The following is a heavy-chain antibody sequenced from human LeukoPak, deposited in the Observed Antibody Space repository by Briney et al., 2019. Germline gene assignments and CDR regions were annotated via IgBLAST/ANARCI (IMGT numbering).Heavy chain of an antibody. CDR2: IYYSGST. CDR3: ARQFYDSRSPHAKYFQH. Sequence: PSEALSLTCSVSGGSISSSSYYWGWIRQPPGRGLEWIGSIYYSGSTYYTPSLKSRVTISVDTSKNQFSLKLNSVTAADTAVYYFARQFYDSRSPHAKYFQHWGQGTLVTVSS. V-gene: IGHV4-39*01. CDR1: GGSISSSSYY. J-gene: IGHJ1*01. D-gene: IGHD3-22*01.